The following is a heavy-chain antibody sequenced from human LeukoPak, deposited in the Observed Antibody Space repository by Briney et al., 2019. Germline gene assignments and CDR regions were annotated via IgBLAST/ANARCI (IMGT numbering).Heavy chain of an antibody. CDR2: IYYSGST. Sequence: SETLSLTCTVSGGSISSGDYYWSWIRQPPGKGLEWIGYIYYSGSTYYNPSLKSRVTISVDTSKNQFSLKLSSVTAADTAVYYCARDVAKGSSRHLDYWGQGTLVTVSS. D-gene: IGHD6-13*01. CDR1: GGSISSGDYY. J-gene: IGHJ4*02. CDR3: ARDVAKGSSRHLDY. V-gene: IGHV4-30-4*08.